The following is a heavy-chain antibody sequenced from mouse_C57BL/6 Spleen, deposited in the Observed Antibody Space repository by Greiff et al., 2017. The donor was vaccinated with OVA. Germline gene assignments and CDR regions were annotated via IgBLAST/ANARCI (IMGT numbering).Heavy chain of an antibody. J-gene: IGHJ2*01. V-gene: IGHV1-72*01. Sequence: QVQLQQPGAELVKPGASVKLSCKASGYTFTSYWMHWVQQRPGRGLEWIGRIDPNSGGTKYNEKFKSKATLTVDKPTRTAYMQLSSLTSEDAAVYYCARGNYYGNYGILHYFDYWGQGTTLTVSS. D-gene: IGHD2-1*01. CDR3: ARGNYYGNYGILHYFDY. CDR1: GYTFTSYW. CDR2: IDPNSGGT.